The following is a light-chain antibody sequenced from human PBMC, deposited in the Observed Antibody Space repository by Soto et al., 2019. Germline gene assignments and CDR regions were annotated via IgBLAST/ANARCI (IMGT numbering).Light chain of an antibody. CDR1: SSDVGYYNY. V-gene: IGLV2-14*01. Sequence: QSALTQPASVPGSPGQSIAISCTGTSSDVGYYNYVSWYQQHPGKATNVMIYDVNNRPSGVPDRFSGSKSGNTASLTISGLQAEDEADYYCSSYTSSSTYVFGTGTKVTVL. CDR3: SSYTSSSTYV. J-gene: IGLJ1*01. CDR2: DVN.